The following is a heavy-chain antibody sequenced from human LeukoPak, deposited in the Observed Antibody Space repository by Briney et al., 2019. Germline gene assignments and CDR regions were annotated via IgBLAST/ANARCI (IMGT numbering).Heavy chain of an antibody. CDR1: GDSISSGDYY. J-gene: IGHJ4*02. V-gene: IGHV4-61*02. Sequence: PSETLSLTCTVSGDSISSGDYYWSWIRQPAGKGLEWIGRISSSGSTNYNPSLKSRVTISVDTSKNQFSLKLSSVTAADTALYFCARHRIALATIDYWGQGIRVAVSS. CDR3: ARHRIALATIDY. CDR2: ISSSGST. D-gene: IGHD6-19*01.